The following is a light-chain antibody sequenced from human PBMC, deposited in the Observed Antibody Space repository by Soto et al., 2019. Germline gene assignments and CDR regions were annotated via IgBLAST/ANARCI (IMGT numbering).Light chain of an antibody. CDR2: DAS. V-gene: IGKV3-11*01. J-gene: IGKJ2*01. CDR1: HSVASY. CDR3: QHYGTSLYT. Sequence: EIVLTQSPATLSLSPGERATLSCRASHSVASYLAWYQQKPGQAPRLLIYDASNRATGIPARFSGSGSGTDFTLTISSLEPEDFAVYYCQHYGTSLYTFGQGAKLEIK.